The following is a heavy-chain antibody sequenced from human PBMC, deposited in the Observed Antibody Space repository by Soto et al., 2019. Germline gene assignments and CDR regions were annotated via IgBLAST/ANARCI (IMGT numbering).Heavy chain of an antibody. V-gene: IGHV3-23*01. CDR3: SKGQWELPY. CDR1: GFTFSSSA. CDR2: ISGSGSGGST. J-gene: IGHJ4*02. Sequence: EVQVLESGGGLVQPGGSLRLSCVASGFTFSSSAMSWVRQAPAKGLEWVSVISGSGSGGSTYYADSVKGRFTISRDNSKNSLYLQMNSLRAEDTGIYYCSKGQWELPYWGQGNLVTGSS. D-gene: IGHD1-26*01.